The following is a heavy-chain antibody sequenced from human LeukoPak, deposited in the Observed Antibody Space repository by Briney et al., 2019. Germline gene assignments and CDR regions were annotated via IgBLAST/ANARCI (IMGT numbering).Heavy chain of an antibody. V-gene: IGHV3-23*01. CDR2: ISGSGGTP. CDR3: AKSEWYSSGYYSM. CDR1: GFTLSTYA. D-gene: IGHD6-19*01. J-gene: IGHJ4*02. Sequence: QAGGSLRLSCTASGFTLSTYAMSWVRQAPGKGLEWVSAISGSGGTPYYADSVKGRFTISRDNSKNTLYLQMNSLRAEDTALYYCAKSEWYSSGYYSMWGQGTLVTVSS.